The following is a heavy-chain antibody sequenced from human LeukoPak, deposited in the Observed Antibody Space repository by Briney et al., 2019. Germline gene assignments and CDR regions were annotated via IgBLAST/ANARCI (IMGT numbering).Heavy chain of an antibody. D-gene: IGHD2-15*01. CDR3: ARVLRYCSGGNCYSGGLGYMDV. CDR2: IRYNGNNQ. J-gene: IGHJ6*03. CDR1: GFTFNNYG. Sequence: GGSLRLSCAASGFTFNNYGMHWVRQAPGKGLEWVAFIRYNGNNQYYADSVKGRFTISRDNSKNTLYLQMNSLRAEDTAVYYCARVLRYCSGGNCYSGGLGYMDVWGKGTTVTISS. V-gene: IGHV3-30*02.